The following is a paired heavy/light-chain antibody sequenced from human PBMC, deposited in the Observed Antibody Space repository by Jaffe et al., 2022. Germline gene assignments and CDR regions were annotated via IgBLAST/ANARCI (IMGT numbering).Heavy chain of an antibody. CDR1: GFAFSDYA. V-gene: IGHV3-49*04. J-gene: IGHJ4*02. CDR3: TREIHHYHSSGISYYFDY. CDR2: IRTNTYGGTA. D-gene: IGHD3-22*01. Sequence: EVRLVESGGALVQPGRSLRLSCTGSGFAFSDYAVSWVRQAPGKGLEWVSFIRTNTYGGTAEYAASVNGRFTMSRDDSKGIAYLQMSSLKTEDTAVYWCTREIHHYHSSGISYYFDYWGQGTLVTVSS.
Light chain of an antibody. Sequence: QSVLTQPPSVSGAPGQRVTISCTGSSSNIGANYDVHWYQQLPGTAPKLLIYGNNDRPSGVPDRFSGSKSGTSASLDITGLQAEDEADYYCQSFDRSLNANYVFGTGTKVTVL. CDR1: SSNIGANYD. J-gene: IGLJ1*01. V-gene: IGLV1-40*01. CDR2: GNN. CDR3: QSFDRSLNANYV.